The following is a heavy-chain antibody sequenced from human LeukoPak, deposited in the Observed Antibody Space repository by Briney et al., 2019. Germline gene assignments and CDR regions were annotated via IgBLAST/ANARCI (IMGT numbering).Heavy chain of an antibody. D-gene: IGHD6-13*01. Sequence: ASVKVSCKASGYTFTSYDINWVRQAPGQGLEWMGWINPNSGGTSYAQKFQGRVTMTRDTSISTAYMELSRLRSDDTAVYYCARVGRVDAFDIWGQGTMVTVSS. CDR2: INPNSGGT. CDR3: ARVGRVDAFDI. V-gene: IGHV1-2*02. CDR1: GYTFTSYD. J-gene: IGHJ3*02.